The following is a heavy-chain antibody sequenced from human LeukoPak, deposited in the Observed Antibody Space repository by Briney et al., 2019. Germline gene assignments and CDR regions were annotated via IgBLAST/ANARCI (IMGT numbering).Heavy chain of an antibody. CDR2: ISGSGGST. CDR3: ARDYASRYYDSSGYGYFDY. CDR1: GFTFSSYA. V-gene: IGHV3-23*01. J-gene: IGHJ4*02. Sequence: GGSLRLSCAASGFTFSSYAMSWVRQAPGKGLEWVSAISGSGGSTYYADSVKGRFTISRDNSKNTLYLQMNSLRAEDTAVYYCARDYASRYYDSSGYGYFDYWGQGTLVTVSS. D-gene: IGHD3-22*01.